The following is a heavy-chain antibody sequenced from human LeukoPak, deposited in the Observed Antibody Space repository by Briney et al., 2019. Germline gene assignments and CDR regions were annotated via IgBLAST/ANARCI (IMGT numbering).Heavy chain of an antibody. J-gene: IGHJ6*03. CDR3: ARAIRMGAKDIFYYYYYMDV. D-gene: IGHD1-26*01. V-gene: IGHV4-59*01. CDR2: IYYSGST. CDR1: GGSLSSYY. Sequence: SETLSLTCTVSGGSLSSYYWSWIRQPPGKGLEWIGYIYYSGSTNYNPSLKSRVTISVDTSKNQFSLKLSSVTAADTAVYYCARAIRMGAKDIFYYYYYMDVWGKGTTVTVSS.